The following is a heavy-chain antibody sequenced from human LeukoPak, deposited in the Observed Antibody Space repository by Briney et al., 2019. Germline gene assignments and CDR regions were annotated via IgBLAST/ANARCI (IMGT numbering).Heavy chain of an antibody. CDR1: GGSISSYY. D-gene: IGHD6-19*01. Sequence: KPSETLSLTCTVSGGSISSYYWSWIRQPPGKGLEWIGYIYYSGSTNYNPSLKSRVTISVDTSKNQFSLKLSSVTAADTAVYYCARVRRSAVAGLWLDYWGQGTLATVSS. J-gene: IGHJ4*02. V-gene: IGHV4-59*01. CDR3: ARVRRSAVAGLWLDY. CDR2: IYYSGST.